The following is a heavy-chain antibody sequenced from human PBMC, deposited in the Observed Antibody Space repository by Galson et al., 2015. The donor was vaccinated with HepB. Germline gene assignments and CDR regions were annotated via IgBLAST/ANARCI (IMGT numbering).Heavy chain of an antibody. CDR2: ISYDGSNK. Sequence: SLRLSCAASGITFSSYGMHWVRQAPGKGLEWVAVISYDGSNKYYADSVKGRFTISRDNSKNTLYLQMNSLRAEDTAVYYCAKGSHIVVVLEAFDIWGQGTMVTVSS. CDR1: GITFSSYG. D-gene: IGHD2-21*01. V-gene: IGHV3-30*18. J-gene: IGHJ3*02. CDR3: AKGSHIVVVLEAFDI.